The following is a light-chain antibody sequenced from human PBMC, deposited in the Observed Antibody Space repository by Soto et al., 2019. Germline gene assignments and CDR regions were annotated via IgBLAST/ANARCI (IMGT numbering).Light chain of an antibody. J-gene: IGKJ1*01. CDR1: ETISSCY. V-gene: IGKV3-20*01. CDR2: GGF. Sequence: EIVLTQSPSTLSLSQGERATLSCRARETISSCYLAWYHERRGQAPRLLVYGGFTRASGIPDRFIGSGSGTDFTLTISILEREDFAVYYCQQYCSSPGTFGPGPKV. CDR3: QQYCSSPGT.